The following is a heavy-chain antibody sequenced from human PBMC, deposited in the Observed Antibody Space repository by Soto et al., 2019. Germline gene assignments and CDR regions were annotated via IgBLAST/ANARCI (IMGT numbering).Heavy chain of an antibody. CDR1: GFTFSSYE. Sequence: EVQLVESGGGLVQPGGSLRLSCAASGFTFSSYEMNWVRQAPGKGLEWVSYISSSGRTIYYADSVKGRFTISRDNAKKSLYLQMNSLRAEDTAVYYCAISGYNWNDGARGYFDYWGQGTLVTVSS. CDR3: AISGYNWNDGARGYFDY. CDR2: ISSSGRTI. V-gene: IGHV3-48*03. J-gene: IGHJ4*02. D-gene: IGHD1-20*01.